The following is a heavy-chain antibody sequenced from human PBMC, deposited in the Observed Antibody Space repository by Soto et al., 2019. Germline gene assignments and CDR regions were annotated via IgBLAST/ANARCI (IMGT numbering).Heavy chain of an antibody. J-gene: IGHJ6*02. Sequence: QVQLVESGGGVVQPGRSLRLSCAASGFTFSNYAIHWVRRAPGKGLEWVAVISYDESNKYYADSVKGRFTISRDNSKNALYLQMNSLRAEDTAVYYCARGSGPYYYYGMDVWGQGTTVTVSS. V-gene: IGHV3-30-3*01. CDR3: ARGSGPYYYYGMDV. CDR1: GFTFSNYA. CDR2: ISYDESNK.